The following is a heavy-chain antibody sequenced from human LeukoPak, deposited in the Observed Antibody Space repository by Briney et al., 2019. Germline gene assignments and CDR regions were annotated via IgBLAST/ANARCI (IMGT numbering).Heavy chain of an antibody. CDR1: GGSISSGY. J-gene: IGHJ3*02. CDR3: ARGISDCSGGSCYSPYAFDI. D-gene: IGHD2-15*01. V-gene: IGHV4-59*12. CDR2: IYYGGNP. Sequence: MASETLSLTCSVSGGSISSGYWNWIRQPPGKGLEWIGYIYYGGNPSYKPSLKSRLTISFDTSKIQFSLKLSSVTAADTAVYYCARGISDCSGGSCYSPYAFDIWGQGTMVTVSS.